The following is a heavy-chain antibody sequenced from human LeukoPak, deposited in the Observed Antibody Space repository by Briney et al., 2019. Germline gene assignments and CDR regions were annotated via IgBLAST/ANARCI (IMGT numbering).Heavy chain of an antibody. CDR3: VRRDEYCSGGSCLWWFDP. CDR2: IYYSGST. V-gene: IGHV4-31*03. CDR1: GGSISSGGYY. D-gene: IGHD2-15*01. Sequence: SETLSLTCTVSGGSISSGGYYWSWIRQHPGKGLEWIGYIYYSGSTYYNPSLKSRVTISVDTSKNQFSLKLSSVTAADTAVYYCVRRDEYCSGGSCLWWFDPWGQGTLVTVSS. J-gene: IGHJ5*02.